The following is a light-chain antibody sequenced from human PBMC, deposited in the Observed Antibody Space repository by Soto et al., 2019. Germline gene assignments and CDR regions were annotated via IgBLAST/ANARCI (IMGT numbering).Light chain of an antibody. J-gene: IGKJ1*01. CDR1: QSVSSN. Sequence: EIVMTQSPATLSVSPGERATLSCRASQSVSSNLAWYQQKPGQAPRLLICGASTRATGIPARFSGSGSGTEFTLTISSLQSEDFAVYYCQQYNNWLTWTFGQGTKVDIK. CDR3: QQYNNWLTWT. CDR2: GAS. V-gene: IGKV3-15*01.